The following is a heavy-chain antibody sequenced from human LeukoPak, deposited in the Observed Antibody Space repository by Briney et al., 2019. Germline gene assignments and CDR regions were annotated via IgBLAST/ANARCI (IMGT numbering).Heavy chain of an antibody. J-gene: IGHJ4*02. CDR3: AKDRESSGWYTFFDY. V-gene: IGHV3-23*01. CDR1: GFTFSSYA. Sequence: GGSLRLSCAASGFTFSSYAMSWVRQAPGKGLEWVSAIGGSGGSTYYADSVKGRFTISRDNSKNTLYLQMNSLRAEDTAVYYCAKDRESSGWYTFFDYWGQGTLVTVSS. CDR2: IGGSGGST. D-gene: IGHD6-19*01.